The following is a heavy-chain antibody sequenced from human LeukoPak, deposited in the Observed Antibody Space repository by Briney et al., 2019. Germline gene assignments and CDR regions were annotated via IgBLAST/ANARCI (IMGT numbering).Heavy chain of an antibody. J-gene: IGHJ4*02. V-gene: IGHV3-20*04. CDR2: INWNGGST. D-gene: IGHD5-12*01. CDR3: ARDGGWLTGRFDY. Sequence: GGSLRLSCAASGFTFDDYGMSWVRQVPGKGLEWVSGINWNGGSTGYADSVEGRFTISRDNAKNSLYLQMNSLRAEDTALYYCARDGGWLTGRFDYWGQGTLVTVSS. CDR1: GFTFDDYG.